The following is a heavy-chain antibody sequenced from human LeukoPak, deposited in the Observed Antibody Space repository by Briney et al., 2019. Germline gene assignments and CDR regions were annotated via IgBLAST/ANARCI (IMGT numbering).Heavy chain of an antibody. V-gene: IGHV1-46*01. Sequence: ASVKVSCKASGYTFTSYYMHWVRQAPGQGLEWMGIINPSGGSTSYAQKFQGRVTMTRDMSTSTVYMELSSLRSEDTAVYYCARAGMIVAPFDYWGQGTLVTVSS. CDR1: GYTFTSYY. D-gene: IGHD3-22*01. CDR3: ARAGMIVAPFDY. CDR2: INPSGGST. J-gene: IGHJ4*02.